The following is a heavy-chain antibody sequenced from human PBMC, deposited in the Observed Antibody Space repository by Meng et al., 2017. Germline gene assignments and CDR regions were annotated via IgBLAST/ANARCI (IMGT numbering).Heavy chain of an antibody. J-gene: IGHJ4*02. CDR2: ISGSGGST. V-gene: IGHV3-23*01. D-gene: IGHD6-13*01. Sequence: GESLKISCAASGFTFSSYAVSWVRQAPGKGLEWVSAISGSGGSTYYADSVKGRFTISRDNSKNTLYLQMNSLRAEDTTVYYCAKDWAAGTARYFDYWGQGTLVTVSS. CDR1: GFTFSSYA. CDR3: AKDWAAGTARYFDY.